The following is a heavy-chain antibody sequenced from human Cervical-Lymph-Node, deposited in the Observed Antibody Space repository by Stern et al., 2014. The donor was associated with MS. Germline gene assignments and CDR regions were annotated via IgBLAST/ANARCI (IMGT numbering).Heavy chain of an antibody. J-gene: IGHJ6*02. CDR3: ARDSRDYLNYYGLDV. CDR2: LWYEENKT. CDR1: GFPFSYYG. D-gene: IGHD4-17*01. V-gene: IGHV3-33*01. Sequence: VQLVESGGGVVQPGRSQRLACATSGFPFSYYGMAWVRQAPGKGLEWGALLWYEENKTYYTDSVKGRFTISRDTSKNTLYLQMDNLRAEDTAVYYCARDSRDYLNYYGLDVWGQGTTVTVS.